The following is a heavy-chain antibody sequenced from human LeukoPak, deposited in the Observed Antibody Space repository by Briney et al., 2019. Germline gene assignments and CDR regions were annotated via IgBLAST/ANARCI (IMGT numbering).Heavy chain of an antibody. J-gene: IGHJ4*02. V-gene: IGHV4-39*01. CDR1: GGSISTSSYY. Sequence: SETLSLTCTVSGGSISTSSYYWGWIRQPPGKGLEWIGSIYYSGSTYYNPSLKSRVTISIDTSKKQFSLKLSSVTAADTAVYYCVRQTGAAAGSFDYWGQGTLVTVSS. CDR2: IYYSGST. D-gene: IGHD6-13*01. CDR3: VRQTGAAAGSFDY.